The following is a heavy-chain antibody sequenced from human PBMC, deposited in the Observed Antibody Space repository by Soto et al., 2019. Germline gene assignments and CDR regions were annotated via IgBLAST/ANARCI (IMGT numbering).Heavy chain of an antibody. V-gene: IGHV3-30*18. J-gene: IGHJ6*02. CDR1: GFIFSSYG. CDR2: ISYDETNK. Sequence: QVQLVESGGGVVQPGRSLRLSCAASGFIFSSYGMHWVRQAPGKGLEWVAVISYDETNKYYADSVKGRFNIYRDNSKNTLYLQMDSLRPEDTAFYYCAKDGTHCTGGECDGMDVWGQGTTVAVSS. D-gene: IGHD2-8*02. CDR3: AKDGTHCTGGECDGMDV.